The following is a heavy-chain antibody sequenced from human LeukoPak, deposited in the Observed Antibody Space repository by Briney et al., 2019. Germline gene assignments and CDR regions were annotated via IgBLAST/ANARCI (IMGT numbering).Heavy chain of an antibody. CDR3: ARAIEYSSSPPLYFDL. V-gene: IGHV1-69*01. D-gene: IGHD6-6*01. CDR2: IIPIFGTA. J-gene: IGHJ2*01. CDR1: GCTFSSYA. Sequence: ASVKVSCKASGCTFSSYAISWVRQAPGQGLEWMGGIIPIFGTANYAQKFQGRVTITADESTSTAYMELSSLRSEDTALYYCARAIEYSSSPPLYFDLWGRGTLVTVSS.